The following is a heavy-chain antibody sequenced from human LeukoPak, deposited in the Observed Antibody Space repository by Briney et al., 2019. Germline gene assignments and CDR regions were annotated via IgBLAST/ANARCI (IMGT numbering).Heavy chain of an antibody. CDR2: ISYDGSKQ. J-gene: IGHJ4*02. Sequence: GGSLRLSCEASGFTFTNYPMFWVRLAPAKGLEWVSSISYDGSKQNYTDSVKGRFTISRDNSKNMLFLQMNSLRAEDTAVYYCAKDRLSSHYGDPPVHFDYWGQGTLVTVSS. D-gene: IGHD4-17*01. CDR1: GFTFTNYP. CDR3: AKDRLSSHYGDPPVHFDY. V-gene: IGHV3-30-3*01.